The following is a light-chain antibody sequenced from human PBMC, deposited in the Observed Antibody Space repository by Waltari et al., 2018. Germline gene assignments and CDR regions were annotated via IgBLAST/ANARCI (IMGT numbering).Light chain of an antibody. Sequence: SYKLTQPYSLSVSPGQTARINCSGDALPKQYVHWYQQKPGQAPVILISKDSERPSGIPERFSGSSSGAIVTLTITGVQAEDEADYYCQSTDSSGTDVVFGGGTKLNVL. V-gene: IGLV3-25*03. CDR1: ALPKQY. CDR2: KDS. J-gene: IGLJ2*01. CDR3: QSTDSSGTDVV.